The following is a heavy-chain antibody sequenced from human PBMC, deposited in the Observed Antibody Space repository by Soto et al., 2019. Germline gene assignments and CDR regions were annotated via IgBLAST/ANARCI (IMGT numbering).Heavy chain of an antibody. J-gene: IGHJ4*01. CDR1: GFIFSNAW. V-gene: IGHV3-15*07. D-gene: IGHD3-16*01. CDR2: IKSKVDGGTS. CDR3: TTDSYMTTVIVRFDY. Sequence: GGSLRLSCAASGFIFSNAWINWVRQAPGKGLEWVGRIKSKVDGGTSDFAAPVKDRFAISRDDSKSIVYLEMNGLKTEDTAMYYCTTDSYMTTVIVRFDYWGHGTQVTVS.